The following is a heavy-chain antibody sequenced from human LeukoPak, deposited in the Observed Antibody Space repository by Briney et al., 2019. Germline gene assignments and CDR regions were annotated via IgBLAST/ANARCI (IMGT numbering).Heavy chain of an antibody. J-gene: IGHJ4*02. CDR2: IKRDGSEK. V-gene: IGHV3-7*01. Sequence: GGSLRLSCVASGFTFSDHSMMWVRQAPGKGLEWVANIKRDGSEKNYVDSVRGRFTISRDNAQNSLYLQMDSLRAEDTAVYYCARVVNEKINSGYYSDYWGQGTLVTVSS. CDR3: ARVVNEKINSGYYSDY. CDR1: GFTFSDHS. D-gene: IGHD3-22*01.